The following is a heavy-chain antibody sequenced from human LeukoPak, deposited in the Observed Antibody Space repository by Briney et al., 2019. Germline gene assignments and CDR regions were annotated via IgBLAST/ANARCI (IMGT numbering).Heavy chain of an antibody. CDR2: IYPSDSDT. Sequence: GESLKISCKGSGYSFTSYWIGWVRQMPGKGLEWMGIIYPSDSDTRYSPSFQGQVTIPADKSISTAYLQWSSLKASDTAMYYCGAYSSGWYLDYWGQGTLVTVSS. CDR3: GAYSSGWYLDY. V-gene: IGHV5-51*01. D-gene: IGHD6-19*01. J-gene: IGHJ4*02. CDR1: GYSFTSYW.